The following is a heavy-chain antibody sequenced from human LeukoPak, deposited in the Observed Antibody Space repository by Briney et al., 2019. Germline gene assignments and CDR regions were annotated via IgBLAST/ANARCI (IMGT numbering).Heavy chain of an antibody. CDR3: ARDIGRDGFDY. D-gene: IGHD5-24*01. Sequence: PGGSLRLSCAVSGFIFSRYWMSWVRQAPGKGLEWVANIKEDGSEKYYVDSVKGRFTISRDNAENSLYLQMNSLRAEDTAVYYCARDIGRDGFDYWGQGTLVTVSS. CDR1: GFIFSRYW. J-gene: IGHJ4*02. CDR2: IKEDGSEK. V-gene: IGHV3-7*04.